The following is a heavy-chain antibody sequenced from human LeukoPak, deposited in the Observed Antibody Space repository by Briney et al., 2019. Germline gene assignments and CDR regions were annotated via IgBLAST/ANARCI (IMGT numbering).Heavy chain of an antibody. Sequence: GGSLRLSCVASGFTFSRHGMSWVRQAPGKGLEWVSGISPSGDIKYYVDSVKGRFTISRDNAKNSLYLQMNSLRAEDTAVYYCARGGRGIAAPFDYWGQGTLVTVSS. J-gene: IGHJ4*02. D-gene: IGHD6-13*01. V-gene: IGHV3-23*01. CDR2: ISPSGDIK. CDR1: GFTFSRHG. CDR3: ARGGRGIAAPFDY.